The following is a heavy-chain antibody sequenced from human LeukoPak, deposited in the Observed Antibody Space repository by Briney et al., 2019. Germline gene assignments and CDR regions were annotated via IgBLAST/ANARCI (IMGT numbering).Heavy chain of an antibody. CDR3: AREGYYDSSGYSTRAYYMDV. CDR2: INPSGGST. CDR1: GYTFTSYY. D-gene: IGHD3-22*01. Sequence: GASVKVSCKASGYTFTSYYMHWVRQAPAQALEWMEIINPSGGSTSYAQKFQGSVTMTRDMSTSTVYMVLSSLRSEDTAVYYCAREGYYDSSGYSTRAYYMDVWGKGTTVTVSS. V-gene: IGHV1-46*01. J-gene: IGHJ6*03.